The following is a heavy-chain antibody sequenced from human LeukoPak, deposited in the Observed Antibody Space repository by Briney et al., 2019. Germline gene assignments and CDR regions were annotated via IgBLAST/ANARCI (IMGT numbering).Heavy chain of an antibody. V-gene: IGHV1-8*02. CDR3: ARSQARTSWLGELLIYGMDV. Sequence: ASVKVSCKASGYIFTGYYMHWVRQAPGQGLEWMGWVNPNSGNTGYAQDFQGRVSMTTNTSESTAYMELSSLRFNDTAVYFCARSQARTSWLGELLIYGMDVWGQGTTVTVSS. CDR1: GYIFTGYY. CDR2: VNPNSGNT. J-gene: IGHJ6*02. D-gene: IGHD3-10*01.